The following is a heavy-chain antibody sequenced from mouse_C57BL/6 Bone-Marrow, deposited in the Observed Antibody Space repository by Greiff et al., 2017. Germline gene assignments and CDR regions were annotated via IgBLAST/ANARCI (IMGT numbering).Heavy chain of an antibody. Sequence: EVQLQQSGPELVKPGASVKISCKASGYTFTDYYMNWVKQSHGTSLEWIGDINPNNGGTSYNQKFKGKATLTVDKSSSTAYMERRILTSEDSAVYYCASDYYGSSGFAYWGQGTLVTVSA. V-gene: IGHV1-26*01. D-gene: IGHD1-1*01. J-gene: IGHJ3*01. CDR2: INPNNGGT. CDR3: ASDYYGSSGFAY. CDR1: GYTFTDYY.